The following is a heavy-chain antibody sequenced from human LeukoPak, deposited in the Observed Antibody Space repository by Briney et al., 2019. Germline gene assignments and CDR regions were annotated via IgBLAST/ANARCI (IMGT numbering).Heavy chain of an antibody. D-gene: IGHD3/OR15-3a*01. CDR2: ISGSDVST. CDR3: ARDLDRVRIPPNWFGP. J-gene: IGHJ5*02. CDR1: GFTFSSYA. Sequence: GGSLRLSCVASGFTFSSYAMNWVRQAPGTGPEWVSAISGSDVSTYYADSVKGRFTISRDNSKNTLYLQMNSLRAEDAAVYYCARDLDRVRIPPNWFGPWGQGTLVTVSS. V-gene: IGHV3-23*01.